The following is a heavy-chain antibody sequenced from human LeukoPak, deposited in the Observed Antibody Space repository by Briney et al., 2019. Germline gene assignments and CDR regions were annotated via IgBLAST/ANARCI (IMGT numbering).Heavy chain of an antibody. CDR3: ARAGGFTIVRGAVNNWFDP. D-gene: IGHD3-10*01. CDR1: GGSISSYY. V-gene: IGHV4-59*12. Sequence: SETLSLTCTVSGGSISSYYWSWIRQPPGKGLEWIGYIYYSGSTNYNPSLKSRVTISVDTSKNQFSLKLSSVTAAGTAVYYCARAGGFTIVRGAVNNWFDPWGQGTLVTVSS. CDR2: IYYSGST. J-gene: IGHJ5*02.